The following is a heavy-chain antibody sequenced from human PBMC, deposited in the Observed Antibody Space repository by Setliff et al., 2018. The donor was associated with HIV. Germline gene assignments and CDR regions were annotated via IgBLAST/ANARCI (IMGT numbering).Heavy chain of an antibody. Sequence: PGGSLRLSCVASGFTFSNYKMSWVRQAPGKGLEWVANINQDGSEKFFVDSVKGRFTISRDNAKNSLYLQMNSLRAEDTAVYYCARAKTSGTYYGWSYWGQGTLVTVSS. V-gene: IGHV3-7*03. D-gene: IGHD1-26*01. CDR1: GFTFSNYK. CDR2: INQDGSEK. J-gene: IGHJ4*02. CDR3: ARAKTSGTYYGWSY.